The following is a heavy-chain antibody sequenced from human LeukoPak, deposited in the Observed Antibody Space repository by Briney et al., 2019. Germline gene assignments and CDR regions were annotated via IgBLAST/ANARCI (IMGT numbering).Heavy chain of an antibody. V-gene: IGHV4-61*09. CDR3: ARGRVEGYDFWSGYSHRGYYYMDV. Sequence: SETLSLTCTVSGGSISSGSYYWSWIRQPAGKGLEWIGHIYTSGSTNYNPSLKSRVTISVDTSKNQFSLKLSSVTAADTAVYYCARGRVEGYDFWSGYSHRGYYYMDVWGKGTTVTVSS. CDR1: GGSISSGSYY. CDR2: IYTSGST. J-gene: IGHJ6*03. D-gene: IGHD3-3*01.